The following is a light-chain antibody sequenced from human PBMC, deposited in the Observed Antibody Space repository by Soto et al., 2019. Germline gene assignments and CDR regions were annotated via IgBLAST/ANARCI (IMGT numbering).Light chain of an antibody. CDR2: RND. CDR1: SSNIGSDY. CDR3: AAWDDSLSGQV. Sequence: QSVLTQPPSASETPGQTVTISCSGSSSNIGSDYVYWYQQLPGTAPKLLIYRNDQRPSGVPGRFSGSKSGTSASLAISGLRYEDEADYYCAAWDDSLSGQVFGGGTKLTVL. V-gene: IGLV1-47*01. J-gene: IGLJ3*02.